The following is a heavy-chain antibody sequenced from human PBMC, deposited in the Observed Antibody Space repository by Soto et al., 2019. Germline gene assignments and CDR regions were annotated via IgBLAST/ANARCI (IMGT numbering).Heavy chain of an antibody. V-gene: IGHV4-59*01. CDR1: GGSISSYY. D-gene: IGHD4-17*01. CDR2: IYYSGST. Sequence: SLTCTVSGGSISSYYWSWIRQPPGKGLEWIGYIYYSGSTNYNPSLKSRVTISVDTSKNQFSLKLSSVTAADTAVYYCAREIRVSRTVTTEYYFDYWGQGTLVTVSS. J-gene: IGHJ4*02. CDR3: AREIRVSRTVTTEYYFDY.